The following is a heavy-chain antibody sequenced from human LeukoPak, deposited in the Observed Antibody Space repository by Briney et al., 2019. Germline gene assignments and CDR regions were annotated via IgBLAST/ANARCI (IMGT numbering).Heavy chain of an antibody. CDR2: ISGSAGST. J-gene: IGHJ4*02. CDR1: GFTFSSFV. V-gene: IGHV3-23*01. CDR3: AKDLNGLHAIDY. Sequence: GGSLRLSCAASGFTFSSFVMNWVRQAPAKGLQWVSSISGSAGSTNYADSVTGRLTISRDNSKNMLYLQMNSLRAEDTAVYYCAKDLNGLHAIDYWGQGTLVTVSS. D-gene: IGHD2-8*01.